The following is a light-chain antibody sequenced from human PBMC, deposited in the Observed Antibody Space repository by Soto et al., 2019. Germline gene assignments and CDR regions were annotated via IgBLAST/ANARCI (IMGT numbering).Light chain of an antibody. J-gene: IGKJ2*01. CDR1: QSIKTY. CDR3: QQVYGFPHT. Sequence: DIQVTQSPSSLSASVGDRVTITCRASQSIKTYLNWYRQKPGKVPEVLIYGASSLQRGVSSRFTGSASGTYFTLTISSLQREDSATYYCQQVYGFPHTFGQGTKVEV. V-gene: IGKV1-39*01. CDR2: GAS.